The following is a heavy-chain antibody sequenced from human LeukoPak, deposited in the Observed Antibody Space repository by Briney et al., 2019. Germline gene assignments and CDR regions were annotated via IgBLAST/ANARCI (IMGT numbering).Heavy chain of an antibody. CDR1: GFTFSSYG. Sequence: GRSLRPSCAASGFTFSSYGMHWVRQAPGKGLEWVAVISYDGSNKYYADSVKGRFTISRDNSKNTLYLQMNSLRAEDTAVYYCAKVGNDYYYGMDVWGQGTTVTVSS. J-gene: IGHJ6*02. CDR2: ISYDGSNK. D-gene: IGHD7-27*01. CDR3: AKVGNDYYYGMDV. V-gene: IGHV3-30*18.